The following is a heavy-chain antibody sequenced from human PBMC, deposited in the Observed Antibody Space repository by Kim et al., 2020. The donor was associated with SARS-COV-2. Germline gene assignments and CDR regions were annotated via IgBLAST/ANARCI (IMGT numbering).Heavy chain of an antibody. Sequence: KFQGRVTITADESTSTAYMELSSLRSEDTAVYYCARDRPDYGDTEGWFDPWGQGTLVTVSS. D-gene: IGHD4-17*01. CDR3: ARDRPDYGDTEGWFDP. J-gene: IGHJ5*02. V-gene: IGHV1-69*01.